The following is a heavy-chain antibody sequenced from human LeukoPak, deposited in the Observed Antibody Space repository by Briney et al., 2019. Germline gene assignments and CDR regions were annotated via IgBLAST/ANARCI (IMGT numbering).Heavy chain of an antibody. V-gene: IGHV4-30-4*08. CDR3: ATGEYGAQHFDY. J-gene: IGHJ4*02. D-gene: IGHD4-17*01. CDR1: GGSISSSSYY. Sequence: SEALSLTCTVSGGSISSSSYYWGWIRQPPGKGLEWIGYIYYSGSTYYNPSLKSRVTISVDTSKNQFSLKLSSVTAADTAVYYCATGEYGAQHFDYWGQGTLVTVSS. CDR2: IYYSGST.